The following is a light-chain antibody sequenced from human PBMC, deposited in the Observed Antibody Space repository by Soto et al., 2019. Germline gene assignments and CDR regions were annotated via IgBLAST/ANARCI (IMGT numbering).Light chain of an antibody. CDR2: KAS. Sequence: DIQMTQSPSTLSASVGDRVTITCRASQSISTWVAWYQQKAGKAPKLLIYKASSLEGGVPSRFSGSGSGTEFNITISSLQPDDFATYYCQKYNTYPLTFGGGTTVDIK. CDR1: QSISTW. CDR3: QKYNTYPLT. V-gene: IGKV1-5*03. J-gene: IGKJ4*01.